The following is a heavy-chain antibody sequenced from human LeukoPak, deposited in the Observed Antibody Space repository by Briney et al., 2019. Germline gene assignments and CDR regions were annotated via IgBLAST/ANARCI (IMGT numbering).Heavy chain of an antibody. Sequence: GGSLRLSCAASGFTFSSYSMNWVRQAPGKGLEWVSYISSSSSTIYYADSVKGRFTISRDNSKNTLYLEMNSLRAEDTAVYYCASIDAYYGSGSYYPLSWFDPWGQGTLVTVSS. D-gene: IGHD3-10*01. CDR2: ISSSSSTI. CDR1: GFTFSSYS. CDR3: ASIDAYYGSGSYYPLSWFDP. J-gene: IGHJ5*02. V-gene: IGHV3-48*01.